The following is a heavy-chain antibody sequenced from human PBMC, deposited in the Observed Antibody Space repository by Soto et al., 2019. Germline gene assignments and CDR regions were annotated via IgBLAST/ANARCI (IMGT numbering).Heavy chain of an antibody. CDR2: ISPNNGST. CDR1: GYTFTSYG. D-gene: IGHD1-1*01. Sequence: ASVKVSCKASGYTFTSYGISWVRQAPGQGLEWMGWISPNNGSTNYAQKFQGWVTMTRDTSISTAYMELSRLRSDDTAVYYCARAKIQLADAFDIWGQGTMVTVSS. V-gene: IGHV1-2*04. J-gene: IGHJ3*02. CDR3: ARAKIQLADAFDI.